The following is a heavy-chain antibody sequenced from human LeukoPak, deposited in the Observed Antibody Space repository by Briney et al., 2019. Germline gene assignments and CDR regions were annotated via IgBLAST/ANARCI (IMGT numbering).Heavy chain of an antibody. CDR1: GFTFRFYA. D-gene: IGHD3-3*01. J-gene: IGHJ4*02. V-gene: IGHV3-21*01. CDR2: MSSGSRYI. CDR3: ARDRPTGASRLFVVQ. Sequence: PGGSLRLSCAGSGFTFRFYAMTWVRQAPGKGLEWVSSMSSGSRYIYYADSVRGRFTISRDNAKNSLYLLMNSLRAEDTAVYYCARDRPTGASRLFVVQWGQGTLVTVSS.